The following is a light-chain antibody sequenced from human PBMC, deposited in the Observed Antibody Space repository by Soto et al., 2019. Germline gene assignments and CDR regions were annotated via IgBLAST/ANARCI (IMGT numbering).Light chain of an antibody. CDR3: GTWDSSLSAYV. CDR2: DNN. V-gene: IGLV1-51*01. CDR1: SSNIGNNH. Sequence: QCVLTQPPSVSAAPGQKVTISCSGSSSNIGNNHVFWYQQLPGTAPKLLIYDNNKRPSGIPDRFSGSKSGTSATLGITGLQTGDEADYYCGTWDSSLSAYVFGAGTKVTVL. J-gene: IGLJ1*01.